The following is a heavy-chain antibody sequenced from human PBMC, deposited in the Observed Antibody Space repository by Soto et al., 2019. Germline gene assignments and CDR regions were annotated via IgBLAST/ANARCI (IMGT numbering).Heavy chain of an antibody. CDR1: GGTFSSYA. J-gene: IGHJ4*02. CDR2: IIPIFGTA. CDR3: ARQEALRLSPFDY. D-gene: IGHD4-17*01. V-gene: IGHV1-69*13. Sequence: GASVKVSCKAPGGTFSSYAISWVRQAPGQGLEWMGGIIPIFGTANYAQKFQGRVTITADESTSTAYMELSSLRSEDTAVYYCARQEALRLSPFDYWGQGTLVTVSS.